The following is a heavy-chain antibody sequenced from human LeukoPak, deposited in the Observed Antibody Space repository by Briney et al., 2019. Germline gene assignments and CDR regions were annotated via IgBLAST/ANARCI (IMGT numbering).Heavy chain of an antibody. D-gene: IGHD3-16*01. Sequence: SETLSLTCTVSGGSISSGGYYWSWIRQHPGKGLEWIGYIYYSGSTYYNPSLKSRVTISVDTSKNQFSLKLSSVTAADTAVYYCARVGSMITFGGVGSDYWGQGTLVTVSS. CDR1: GGSISSGGYY. J-gene: IGHJ4*02. V-gene: IGHV4-31*03. CDR3: ARVGSMITFGGVGSDY. CDR2: IYYSGST.